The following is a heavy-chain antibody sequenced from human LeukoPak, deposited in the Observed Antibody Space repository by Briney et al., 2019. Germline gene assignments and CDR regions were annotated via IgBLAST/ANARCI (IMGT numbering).Heavy chain of an antibody. CDR1: GFTFSSYA. V-gene: IGHV3-23*01. CDR3: ARERCSGGSCYFHYYYYMDV. J-gene: IGHJ6*03. Sequence: PGGSLRLSCAASGFTFSSYAMSWVRQAPGKGLEWVSAISGSGGSTYYADSVKGRFTISRDNSKNTLYLQMNSLRAEDTAVYYCARERCSGGSCYFHYYYYMDVWGKGTTVTVSS. D-gene: IGHD2-15*01. CDR2: ISGSGGST.